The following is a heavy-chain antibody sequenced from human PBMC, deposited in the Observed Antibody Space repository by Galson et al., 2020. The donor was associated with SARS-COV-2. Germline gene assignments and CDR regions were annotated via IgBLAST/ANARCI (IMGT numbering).Heavy chain of an antibody. D-gene: IGHD5-18*01. CDR2: TYTDGST. J-gene: IGHJ3*01. CDR3: ARDRGSPWIHLWM. V-gene: IGHV3-53*01. Sequence: GGSLRLSCAASGFLISYNYISWVRHAPRKGLEWDSTTYTDGSTNYANSVKGRFTISRDNSKTTLYLQMNSLRAEDTAIYYGARDRGSPWIHLWMWGQGTMVTVSS. CDR1: GFLISYNY.